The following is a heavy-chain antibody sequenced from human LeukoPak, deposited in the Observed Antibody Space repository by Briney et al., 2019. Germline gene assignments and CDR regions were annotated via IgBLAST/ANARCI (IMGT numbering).Heavy chain of an antibody. D-gene: IGHD3-22*01. Sequence: ASVKVSCKVSGYTLTELSMHGVRQAPGKGLEWMGGFDPEDGETIYAQKFQGRVTMTEDTSTDTAYMELSSLRSEDTAVYYCATDPTYYYDSSGYNWGQGTLVTVSS. V-gene: IGHV1-24*01. CDR1: GYTLTELS. J-gene: IGHJ4*02. CDR3: ATDPTYYYDSSGYN. CDR2: FDPEDGET.